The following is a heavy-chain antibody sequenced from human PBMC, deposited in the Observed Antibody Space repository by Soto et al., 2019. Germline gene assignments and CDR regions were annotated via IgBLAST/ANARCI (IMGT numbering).Heavy chain of an antibody. CDR3: ARGGAFCSTGSCNSSLGDAFDV. D-gene: IGHD2-15*01. CDR2: ISPNNGAT. V-gene: IGHV1-2*02. Sequence: QVQLVQSGAEVKKPGASMKVSCKASGYTFSDSSMHWVRQAPGQGLECMGWISPNNGATNYAQTFQDRVTMTRDASITTAYMERSMLRSDDTAVYYWARGGAFCSTGSCNSSLGDAFDVWGQVTTVNVSS. J-gene: IGHJ3*01. CDR1: GYTFSDSS.